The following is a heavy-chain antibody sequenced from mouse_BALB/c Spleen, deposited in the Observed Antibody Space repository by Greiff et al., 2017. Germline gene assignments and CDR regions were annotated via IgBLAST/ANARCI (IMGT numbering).Heavy chain of an antibody. J-gene: IGHJ4*01. CDR2: ISSGSSTI. Sequence: EVHLVESGGGLVQPGGSRKLSCAASGFTFSSFGMHWVRQAPEKGLEWVACISSGSSTIYYADTVKGRFTISRDNPKNTLFLQMTSLRSEDTAMYYCARPYRYAMDYWGQGTSVTVSS. D-gene: IGHD2-14*01. CDR3: ARPYRYAMDY. CDR1: GFTFSSFG. V-gene: IGHV5-17*02.